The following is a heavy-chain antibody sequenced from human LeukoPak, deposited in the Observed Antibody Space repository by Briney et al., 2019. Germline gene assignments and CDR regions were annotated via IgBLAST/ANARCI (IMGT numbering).Heavy chain of an antibody. CDR1: GGSISSGSYY. V-gene: IGHV4-61*02. Sequence: SQTLSLTCTVSGGSISSGSYYWSWIRQPAGKGLEWIGRIYTSWSTNYNPSLKSRVSISIDTSKNQFSLKLSSVTAADTAVYYCARGVGSSSRVRYSYMDVWGKGITVTVSS. D-gene: IGHD2-2*01. CDR3: ARGVGSSSRVRYSYMDV. J-gene: IGHJ6*03. CDR2: IYTSWST.